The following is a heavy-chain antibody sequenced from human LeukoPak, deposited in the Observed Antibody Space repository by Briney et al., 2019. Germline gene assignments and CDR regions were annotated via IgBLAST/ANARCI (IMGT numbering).Heavy chain of an antibody. Sequence: GGSLRLSCAASGFAVRTSFMNWVRQAPGKGLEWVSTIYTGDTGGSTYYADSVKGRFTISRDISKNTLYLQMNSLRAEDTAVYYCAKGARITMVQGKYYYYYYMDVWGKGTTVTVSS. CDR1: GFAVRTSF. D-gene: IGHD3-10*01. CDR2: IYTGDTGGST. CDR3: AKGARITMVQGKYYYYYYMDV. J-gene: IGHJ6*03. V-gene: IGHV3-53*01.